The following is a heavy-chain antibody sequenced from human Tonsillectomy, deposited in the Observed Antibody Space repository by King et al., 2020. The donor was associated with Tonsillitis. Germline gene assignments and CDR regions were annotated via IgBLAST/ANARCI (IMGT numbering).Heavy chain of an antibody. CDR1: GGTFNNYA. CDR2: IIPILGIA. Sequence: VQLVQSGAEVKKPGSSVKVSCKASGGTFNNYAISWVRQAPGQGLEWMGRIIPILGIANYAQKFQGRVTITADKFTSTAYMELSSLRSEATAVYYCCSGSYYNGCYYMDVWGKGTTVTVSS. V-gene: IGHV1-69*09. D-gene: IGHD3-10*02. CDR3: CSGSYYNGCYYMDV. J-gene: IGHJ6*03.